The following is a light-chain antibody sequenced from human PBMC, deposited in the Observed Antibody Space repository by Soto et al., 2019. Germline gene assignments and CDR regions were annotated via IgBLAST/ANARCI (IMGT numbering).Light chain of an antibody. CDR3: TSWTTSPTMI. V-gene: IGLV2-14*03. Sequence: QSALTQPASVSGSPGQSITISCTGTSSDIGAYNFVSWYQQHPGKAPKLMLYDVNIRPSGVSNRFSGSNSGNTASLTISGLQAEDEADYYCTSWTTSPTMIFGGGTKLTVL. CDR2: DVN. CDR1: SSDIGAYNF. J-gene: IGLJ2*01.